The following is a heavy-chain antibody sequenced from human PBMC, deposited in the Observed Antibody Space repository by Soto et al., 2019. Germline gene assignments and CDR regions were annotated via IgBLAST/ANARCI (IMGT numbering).Heavy chain of an antibody. CDR3: ARTTMIVVVMQSSLASYNWFDP. CDR2: IYYSGST. D-gene: IGHD3-22*01. CDR1: GGSIKSGDYY. J-gene: IGHJ5*02. V-gene: IGHV4-31*03. Sequence: SETLSLTCTVSGGSIKSGDYYWSWIRQHPGKGLEWIGYIYYSGSTYYNPSLKSRVTISVDTSKNQFSLKLSSVTAADTAVYYCARTTMIVVVMQSSLASYNWFDPWGQGTLVTVSS.